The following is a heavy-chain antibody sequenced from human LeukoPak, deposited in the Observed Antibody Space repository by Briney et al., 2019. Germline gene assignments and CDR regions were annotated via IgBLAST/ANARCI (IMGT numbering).Heavy chain of an antibody. V-gene: IGHV3-21*01. D-gene: IGHD6-13*01. J-gene: IGHJ4*02. CDR1: GFTFSSYG. Sequence: GGSLRLSCAASGFTFSSYGMNWVRQAPGKGLEWVSSISSSSSYIYYADSVKGRFTISRDNAKNSLYLQMNSLRAEDTAVCYCARGYSSSWYDLYYFDYWGQGTLVTVSS. CDR2: ISSSSSYI. CDR3: ARGYSSSWYDLYYFDY.